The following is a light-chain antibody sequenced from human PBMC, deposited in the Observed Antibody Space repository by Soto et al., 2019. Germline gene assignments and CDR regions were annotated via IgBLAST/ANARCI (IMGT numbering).Light chain of an antibody. CDR2: DAS. CDR3: QQYNSYSPTWT. V-gene: IGKV1-5*01. J-gene: IGKJ1*01. Sequence: DIQMTQSPSTLSASVGDRVTITCRASQSISSWLAWYQQKPGKAPKLLIYDASSLESGVPTRFSGSGTGTEFIQTISSLQPDDFATYCCQQYNSYSPTWTFGQGTKVEIK. CDR1: QSISSW.